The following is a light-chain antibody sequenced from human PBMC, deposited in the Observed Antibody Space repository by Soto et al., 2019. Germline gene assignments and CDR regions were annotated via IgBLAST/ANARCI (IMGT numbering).Light chain of an antibody. CDR1: SGHSTFA. V-gene: IGLV4-69*01. J-gene: IGLJ3*02. CDR3: QTWAIGFME. Sequence: QLVLTQSPSASASLGASVKLTCTLSSGHSTFAIAWHQQQPEKGPRYLMKVNSDGSHTKGDGIPDRFSGSSSGAERYLTISRLQSDDEADYYCQTWAIGFMEFGGGTKVTVL. CDR2: VNSDGSH.